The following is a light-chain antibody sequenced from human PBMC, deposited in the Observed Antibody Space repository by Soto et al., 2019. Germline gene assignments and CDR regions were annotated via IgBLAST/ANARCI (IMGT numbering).Light chain of an antibody. CDR2: WAS. CDR1: QSVLHSSNNKNY. Sequence: DIVMTQSPDSLAVSLGERAAINCKSSQSVLHSSNNKNYLAWYQQKPGQPPKLLIYWASTRESGVPDRFSGNGSGTDFTLTISSLPAEDVAVYYCQQYFGPPQTFGQGTKVEI. J-gene: IGKJ1*01. V-gene: IGKV4-1*01. CDR3: QQYFGPPQT.